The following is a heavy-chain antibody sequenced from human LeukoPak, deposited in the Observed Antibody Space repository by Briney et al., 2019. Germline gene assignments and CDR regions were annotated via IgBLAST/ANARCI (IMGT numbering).Heavy chain of an antibody. J-gene: IGHJ6*02. V-gene: IGHV4-59*01. CDR1: GGSISSYY. CDR2: IYYSGST. D-gene: IGHD4-11*01. Sequence: SETQSLTCTVSGGSISSYYWSWIRQPPGKGLEWIGYIYYSGSTNYNPSLKSRVTISVDTSKNQFSLKLSSVTAADTAVYYCARGVTYSNYYTAQYYYYGMDVWGQGTTVTVSS. CDR3: ARGVTYSNYYTAQYYYYGMDV.